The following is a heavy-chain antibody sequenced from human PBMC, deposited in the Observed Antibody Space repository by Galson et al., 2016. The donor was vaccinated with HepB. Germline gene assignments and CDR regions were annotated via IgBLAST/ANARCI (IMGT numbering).Heavy chain of an antibody. V-gene: IGHV3-30-3*01. J-gene: IGHJ6*02. CDR2: VSYDGTKK. CDR3: AGDVVPAGTYYYYGMDV. D-gene: IGHD2-21*02. CDR1: GFPFNSFA. Sequence: SLRLSCAASGFPFNSFAINWVRQAPGKGLEWVAVVSYDGTKKYYADSVEGRFTISRDNSKNTVYLQMNSLRAEDTAVYYCAGDVVPAGTYYYYGMDVWGQGTMVTVSS.